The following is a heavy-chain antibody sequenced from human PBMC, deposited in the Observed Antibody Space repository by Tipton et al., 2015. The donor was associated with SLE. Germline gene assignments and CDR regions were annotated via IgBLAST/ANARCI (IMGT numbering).Heavy chain of an antibody. J-gene: IGHJ6*02. D-gene: IGHD1-26*01. CDR2: IYSDGNT. V-gene: IGHV4-39*07. CDR3: ARHPAAATTGYYGMDV. Sequence: TLSLTCAVSGGPINISGYLWGWIRPPPGKGLEWVGNIYSDGNTYYNPSLKSRFIISIDTSENQFSLRLTSVTAADTAVYYCARHPAAATTGYYGMDVWGQGTTVTVSS. CDR1: GGPINISGYL.